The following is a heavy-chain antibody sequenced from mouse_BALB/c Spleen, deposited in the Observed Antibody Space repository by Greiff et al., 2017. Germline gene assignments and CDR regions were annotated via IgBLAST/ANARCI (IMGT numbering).Heavy chain of an antibody. Sequence: VQLQQSGPELVKPGASVKMSCKASGYTFTSYVMHWVKQKPGQGLEWIGYINPYNDGTKYNEKFKGKATLTSDKSSSTAYMELSSLTSEDSAVYYCAREDYYSSSYGYFDVWGAGTTVTVSA. CDR1: GYTFTSYV. V-gene: IGHV1-14*01. D-gene: IGHD1-1*01. J-gene: IGHJ1*01. CDR2: INPYNDGT. CDR3: AREDYYSSSYGYFDV.